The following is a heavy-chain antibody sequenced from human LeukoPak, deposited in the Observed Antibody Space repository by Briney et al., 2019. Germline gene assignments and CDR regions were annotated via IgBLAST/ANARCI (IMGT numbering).Heavy chain of an antibody. CDR2: ISSSSSTI. CDR1: RFTFSIFA. D-gene: IGHD6-13*01. J-gene: IGHJ6*03. Sequence: GGSLRLSCAASRFTFSIFAMNWVRQAPGKGLEWLSYISSSSSTIYYADSVKGRFTISRDNAKNSLYLQMNSLRAEDTAVYYCARDPSSWYYYYMDVWGKGTTVTVSS. CDR3: ARDPSSWYYYYMDV. V-gene: IGHV3-48*01.